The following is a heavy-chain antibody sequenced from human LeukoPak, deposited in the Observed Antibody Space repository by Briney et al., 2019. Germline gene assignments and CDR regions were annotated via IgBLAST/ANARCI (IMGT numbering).Heavy chain of an antibody. CDR2: ISSSGSNI. Sequence: GGSLRLSCAASGFTFSDYYMSWIRQAPGKGLEWVAYISSSGSNIHYADSVKGRFTISRDNAKNSLYLQMNNLRAEDTAVYYCARVPGSTSHCPGCNDYWGQGTLVTVSS. CDR3: ARVPGSTSHCPGCNDY. D-gene: IGHD2-2*01. CDR1: GFTFSDYY. V-gene: IGHV3-11*04. J-gene: IGHJ4*02.